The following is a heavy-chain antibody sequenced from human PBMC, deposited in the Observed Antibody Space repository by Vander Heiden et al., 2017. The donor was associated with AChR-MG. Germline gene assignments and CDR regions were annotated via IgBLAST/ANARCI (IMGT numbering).Heavy chain of an antibody. CDR2: IYWNDDK. J-gene: IGHJ4*02. V-gene: IGHV2-5*01. Sequence: QITLKESGPTLVKPTQTLTLTCTFSGFSLSTSGVGVGWIRQPPGKALEWLALIYWNDDKRYSPSLKSRLTITKDTSKNQVVLTMTNMDPVDTATYYCAHRSLGATYFDYWGQGTLVTVSS. CDR1: GFSLSTSGVG. D-gene: IGHD1-26*01. CDR3: AHRSLGATYFDY.